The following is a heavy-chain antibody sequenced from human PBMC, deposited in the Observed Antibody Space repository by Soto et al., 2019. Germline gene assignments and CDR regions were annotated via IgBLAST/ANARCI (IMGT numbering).Heavy chain of an antibody. CDR1: GYTFTNYY. CDR3: TRDTPGARWYFDY. J-gene: IGHJ4*02. CDR2: IDPSGGSP. Sequence: ASVKVSCKASGYTFTNYYIHWVRQAPGQGLEWMGIIDPSGGSPTNAQKFQGRVSMTRDTSASTVYMQLSSLRSVDTAVYFCTRDTPGARWYFDYWGQGTLVTVSS. V-gene: IGHV1-46*03. D-gene: IGHD6-13*01.